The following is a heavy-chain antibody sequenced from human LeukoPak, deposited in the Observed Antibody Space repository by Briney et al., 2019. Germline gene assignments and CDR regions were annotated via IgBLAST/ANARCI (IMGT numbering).Heavy chain of an antibody. Sequence: SETLSLTCTVSGYSISIGYYWDCIRQPPRKLLEWIRSIYHSGSTYYNPSLKSRVTISVDTSKNQFSLKLSSVTAADTAVYYCARAYYDFWSGPPGRYNWFDPWGQGTLVTVSS. CDR3: ARAYYDFWSGPPGRYNWFDP. D-gene: IGHD3-3*01. CDR2: IYHSGST. J-gene: IGHJ5*02. V-gene: IGHV4-38-2*02. CDR1: GYSISIGYY.